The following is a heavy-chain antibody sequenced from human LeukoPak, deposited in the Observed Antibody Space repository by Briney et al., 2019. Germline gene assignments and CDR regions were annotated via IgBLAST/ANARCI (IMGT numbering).Heavy chain of an antibody. J-gene: IGHJ6*02. D-gene: IGHD5-18*01. CDR3: ATRGYSYGLYGMDV. CDR1: GGSISSGGYS. Sequence: SETLSLTCAVSGGSISSGGYSWSWIRQPPGKGLEWIGCIYHSGSTYYNPSLKSRVTISVDRSKNQFSLKLSSVTAADTAVYYCATRGYSYGLYGMDVWGQGTTVTVSS. V-gene: IGHV4-30-2*01. CDR2: IYHSGST.